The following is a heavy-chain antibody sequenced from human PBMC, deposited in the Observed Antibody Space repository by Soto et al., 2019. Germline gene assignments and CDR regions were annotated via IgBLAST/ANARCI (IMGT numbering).Heavy chain of an antibody. Sequence: GGSLRLSCAASGFTFSSYAMSWVRQAPGKGLEWVSAISGSGGSTYYAGSVKGRFTISRDNSKNTLYLQMKSLRAEDTAVYYCAKEDYYFGLGSYYKDPWDYYYYMDVWGKGTTFTVSS. CDR1: GFTFSSYA. V-gene: IGHV3-23*01. CDR2: ISGSGGST. D-gene: IGHD3-10*01. CDR3: AKEDYYFGLGSYYKDPWDYYYYMDV. J-gene: IGHJ6*03.